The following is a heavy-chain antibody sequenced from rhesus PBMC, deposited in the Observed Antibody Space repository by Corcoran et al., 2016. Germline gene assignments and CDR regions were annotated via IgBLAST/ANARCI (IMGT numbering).Heavy chain of an antibody. CDR3: ARANSGYYLDY. CDR2: ISGGGGSA. V-gene: IGHV4-173*01. Sequence: QLQLQESGPGLVKPSETLSLTCAVSGGSITSNWWTWIRPPPGKGLECIGHISGGGGSATYSPSLKSRVTISTDTSKNQIYLKLISVTAADTAVYYCARANSGYYLDYWGQGVLVTVSS. J-gene: IGHJ4*01. D-gene: IGHD3-28*01. CDR1: GGSITSNW.